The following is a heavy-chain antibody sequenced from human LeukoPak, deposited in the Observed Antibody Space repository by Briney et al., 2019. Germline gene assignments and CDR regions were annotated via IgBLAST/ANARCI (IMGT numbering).Heavy chain of an antibody. J-gene: IGHJ4*02. Sequence: SETLSLTCTVSGGSISTYYWYWIRQPPGKGLEWIGYIYYSGRTNYNLSLKSRVTMSVDTSKNQFSLKLSSVTAADTAVYYCTRGTDITVAGSFWGQGTLVTVSS. CDR2: IYYSGRT. D-gene: IGHD6-19*01. CDR1: GGSISTYY. V-gene: IGHV4-59*08. CDR3: TRGTDITVAGSF.